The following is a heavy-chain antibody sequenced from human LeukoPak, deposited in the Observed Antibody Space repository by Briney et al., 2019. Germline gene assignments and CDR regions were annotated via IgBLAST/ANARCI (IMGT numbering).Heavy chain of an antibody. CDR1: GFTFSSYW. Sequence: GGSLRLSCADSGFTFSSYWMHWVRQAPGKGLVWVSRINSDGSRTTYADSVKGRFTISRDNAKNTLHLQMNSLRAEDTAVYYCARDVQAGPGYWGQGTLVTVSS. J-gene: IGHJ4*02. V-gene: IGHV3-74*01. CDR3: ARDVQAGPGY. CDR2: INSDGSRT. D-gene: IGHD6-19*01.